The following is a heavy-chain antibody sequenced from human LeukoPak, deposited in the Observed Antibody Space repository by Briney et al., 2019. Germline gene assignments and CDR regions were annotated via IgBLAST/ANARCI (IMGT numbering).Heavy chain of an antibody. J-gene: IGHJ3*02. CDR3: ARESALDYYGSGTKRNDAFGI. Sequence: GASVKVSCKASGYTFTSYYMHWVRQAPGQGLEWMGIINPSGGSTSYAQKFQGRVTMTRDTSTSTVYMELSSLRSEDTAVYYCARESALDYYGSGTKRNDAFGIWGQGTMVTVSS. D-gene: IGHD3-10*01. V-gene: IGHV1-46*01. CDR1: GYTFTSYY. CDR2: INPSGGST.